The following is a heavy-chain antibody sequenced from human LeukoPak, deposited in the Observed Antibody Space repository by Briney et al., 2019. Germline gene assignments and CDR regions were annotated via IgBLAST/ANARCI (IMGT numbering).Heavy chain of an antibody. D-gene: IGHD2/OR15-2a*01. V-gene: IGHV1-24*01. CDR2: FDPEDGET. CDR1: GYTLTSYY. CDR3: ATDNFVRGYNWFDP. Sequence: GASVKVSCKASGYTLTSYYLHWVRQAPGKGLEWMGGFDPEDGETIYAQKFQGRVTMTEDTSTDTAYMELSSLRSEDTAVYYCATDNFVRGYNWFDPWGQGTLVTVSS. J-gene: IGHJ5*02.